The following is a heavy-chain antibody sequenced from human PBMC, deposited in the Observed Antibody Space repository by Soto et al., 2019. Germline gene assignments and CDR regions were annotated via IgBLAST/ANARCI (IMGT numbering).Heavy chain of an antibody. Sequence: QVQLVQSGAEVKKPGSSVTVSCKASGGTFGNSAISWVRQAPGQGLEWMGGIIPIFPTPDYAQKFQGRVTITADESTRTAEMELTRLRSEDPAVYDCAREKDREPIGGNSYYGMDVWGQGTTVTV. V-gene: IGHV1-69*12. D-gene: IGHD1-26*01. CDR2: IIPIFPTP. CDR3: AREKDREPIGGNSYYGMDV. J-gene: IGHJ6*02. CDR1: GGTFGNSA.